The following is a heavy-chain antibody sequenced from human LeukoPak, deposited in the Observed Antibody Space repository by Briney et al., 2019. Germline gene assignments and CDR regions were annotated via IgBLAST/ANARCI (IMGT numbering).Heavy chain of an antibody. CDR3: AKYVQEAYDYVDY. V-gene: IGHV3-23*01. CDR2: ISGSDGST. CDR1: GFTFSSYA. D-gene: IGHD3-16*01. Sequence: GGSLRLSCAASGFTFSSYAMSWVRHAPGKGLEWVSAISGSDGSTYSADSVKGRFTISRDNSKNTLYLQMNSLRAEDTAVYYCAKYVQEAYDYVDYWGQGTLVTVSS. J-gene: IGHJ4*02.